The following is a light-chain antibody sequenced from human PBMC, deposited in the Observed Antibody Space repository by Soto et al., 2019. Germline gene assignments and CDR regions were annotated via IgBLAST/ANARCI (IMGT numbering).Light chain of an antibody. Sequence: QSALTQPASVSGSXGXSITIXXXXXXXXVGGYNYVSWYQQHPGKAPKLMIYDVSNRPSGVSNRFSGSKSGNTASLTISGLQTEDEADYYCSSYTSSSTPVFGGGTKVTVL. CDR1: XXXVGGYNY. J-gene: IGLJ2*01. CDR2: DVS. V-gene: IGLV2-14*01. CDR3: SSYTSSSTPV.